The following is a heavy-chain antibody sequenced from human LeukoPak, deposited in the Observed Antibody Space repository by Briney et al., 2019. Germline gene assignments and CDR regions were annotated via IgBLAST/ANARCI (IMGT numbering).Heavy chain of an antibody. CDR2: IYHSGST. J-gene: IGHJ4*02. CDR1: GGSISSSNW. Sequence: SGTLSLTCAVSGGSISSSNWWSWVRQPPGKGLEWIGEIYHSGSTNYNPSLKSRVTISVGKSKNQFSLKLSSVTAADTAVYYCARGLASGPYFDYWGQGTLVTVSS. CDR3: ARGLASGPYFDY. D-gene: IGHD5-12*01. V-gene: IGHV4-4*02.